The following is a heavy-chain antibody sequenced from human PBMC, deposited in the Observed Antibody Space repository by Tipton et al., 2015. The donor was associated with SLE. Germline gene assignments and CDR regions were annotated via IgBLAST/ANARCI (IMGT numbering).Heavy chain of an antibody. CDR1: GFTFEDYA. CDR2: ISWDSVII. CDR3: ARGGYFYGSGSPDTFDI. D-gene: IGHD3-10*01. J-gene: IGHJ3*02. Sequence: RSLRLSCVVSGFTFEDYAMHWVRQAPGKGLEWVSGISWDSVIIGYADSVKGRFTISRDNAKNSLYLQMNSLGAEDTAVFYCARGGYFYGSGSPDTFDIWGQGTMVTVSS. V-gene: IGHV3-9*01.